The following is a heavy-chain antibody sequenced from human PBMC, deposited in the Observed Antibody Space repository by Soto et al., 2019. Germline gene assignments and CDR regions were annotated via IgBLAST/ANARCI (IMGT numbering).Heavy chain of an antibody. J-gene: IGHJ3*02. CDR1: GGSISSSNSY. V-gene: IGHV4-39*01. Sequence: QLQLQESGPGLVKPSETLSLTCTVSGGSISSSNSYWGWIRQSPGKGLEWIGTIYYSGCTYYNPSLTTRVTVSLDTSNNHFSLKLTSVTAADTAVYYCMRHRDTIWDAFDIWGQGTMVTASS. CDR3: MRHRDTIWDAFDI. CDR2: IYYSGCT. D-gene: IGHD5-18*01.